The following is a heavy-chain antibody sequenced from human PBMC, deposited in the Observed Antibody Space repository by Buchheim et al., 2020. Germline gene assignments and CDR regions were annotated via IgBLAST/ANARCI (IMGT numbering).Heavy chain of an antibody. V-gene: IGHV3-30-3*01. CDR1: GFTFSGYA. D-gene: IGHD3-10*01. J-gene: IGHJ4*02. Sequence: QVQLVESGGGVVQPGMSLRLSCAASGFTFSGYAMHWVRQAPGKGLEWVAVISYDGSNKYYADSVKGRFTISRDNSKNTLYLQVNSLRPEDTAVYYCARDAFLYYYGSGSYVDYWGQGTL. CDR2: ISYDGSNK. CDR3: ARDAFLYYYGSGSYVDY.